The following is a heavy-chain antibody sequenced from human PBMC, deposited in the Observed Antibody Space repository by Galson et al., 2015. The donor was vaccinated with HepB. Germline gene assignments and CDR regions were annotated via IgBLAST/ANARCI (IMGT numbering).Heavy chain of an antibody. Sequence: SVKVSCKASGGTFSSYAISWVRQAPGQGLEWMGGIIPILGIANYAQKFQGRVTITADKSTSTAYMELSSLRSEDTAVYYCAQRGSPSCSGGSCYWYFDLWGRGTLVTVSS. CDR2: IIPILGIA. V-gene: IGHV1-69*10. CDR1: GGTFSSYA. D-gene: IGHD2-15*01. J-gene: IGHJ2*01. CDR3: AQRGSPSCSGGSCYWYFDL.